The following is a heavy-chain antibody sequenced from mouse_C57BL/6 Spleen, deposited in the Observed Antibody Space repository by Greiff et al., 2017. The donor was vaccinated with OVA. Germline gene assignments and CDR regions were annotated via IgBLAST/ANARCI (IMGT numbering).Heavy chain of an antibody. CDR3: ARLITTRYYAMDY. CDR1: GFTFSDYG. V-gene: IGHV5-17*01. CDR2: ISSGRSTI. D-gene: IGHD2-4*01. J-gene: IGHJ4*01. Sequence: EVKLVESGGGLVKPGGSLKLSCAASGFTFSDYGMHWVRQAPEKGLEWVAYISSGRSTIYYADTVKGRFPISRDNAKNTLFLQMTSLRSEDTAMYYCARLITTRYYAMDYWGQGTSVTVSS.